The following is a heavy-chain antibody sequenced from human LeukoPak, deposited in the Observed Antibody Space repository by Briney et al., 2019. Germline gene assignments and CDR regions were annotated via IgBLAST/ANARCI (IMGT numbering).Heavy chain of an antibody. D-gene: IGHD3-16*01. J-gene: IGHJ4*02. CDR3: ASCRWGDYVFDY. CDR1: GGSFSGYY. V-gene: IGHV4-34*01. CDR2: INHSGST. Sequence: PSETLSLTCAVYGGSFSGYYWSWIRQPPGKGLEWIGEINHSGSTNYNPSLKSRVTISVDTSKNQFSLKRSSVTAADTAVYYCASCRWGDYVFDYWGQGTLVTVSS.